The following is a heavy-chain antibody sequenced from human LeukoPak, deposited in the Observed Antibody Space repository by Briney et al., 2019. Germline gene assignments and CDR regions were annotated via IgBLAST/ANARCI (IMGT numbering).Heavy chain of an antibody. CDR1: GFTFSNAW. CDR2: IKSKTDGGTT. CDR3: TTDPEYNWNYVFDY. D-gene: IGHD1-7*01. Sequence: AGGPLRLSCAASGFTFSNAWMSWVRQAPGKGLEWVGRIKSKTDGGTTDYAAPAKGRFTISRDDSKNTLYLQMNSLKTEDTAVYYCTTDPEYNWNYVFDYWGQGTLVTVSS. J-gene: IGHJ4*02. V-gene: IGHV3-15*01.